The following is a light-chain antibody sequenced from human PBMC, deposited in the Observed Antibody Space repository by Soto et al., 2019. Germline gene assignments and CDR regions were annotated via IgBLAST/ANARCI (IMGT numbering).Light chain of an antibody. CDR2: GAS. V-gene: IGKV3-15*01. CDR1: QSVSIN. Sequence: EIVMTQSPATLSVSPGERATLSCRASQSVSINLAWYQQKPGQAPRLLIYGASTRATGIPARFSGSGSGTEFTLTISSLQSEDFAVYYCQQYNNWTFGQGTKVDIK. CDR3: QQYNNWT. J-gene: IGKJ1*01.